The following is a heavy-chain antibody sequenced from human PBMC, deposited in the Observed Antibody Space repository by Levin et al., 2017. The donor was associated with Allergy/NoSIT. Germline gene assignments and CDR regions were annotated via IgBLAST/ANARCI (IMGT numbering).Heavy chain of an antibody. Sequence: GGSLRLSCAASGFTFSTYGMHWVRQAPGKGLEWVAVIWFDGSNKYYADSVKGRFTISRDNSKNTLYLQMNSLRAEDTAVYYCARWSSGSAFDIWGQGTMVTVSS. CDR3: ARWSSGSAFDI. CDR2: IWFDGSNK. D-gene: IGHD6-19*01. CDR1: GFTFSTYG. V-gene: IGHV3-33*01. J-gene: IGHJ3*02.